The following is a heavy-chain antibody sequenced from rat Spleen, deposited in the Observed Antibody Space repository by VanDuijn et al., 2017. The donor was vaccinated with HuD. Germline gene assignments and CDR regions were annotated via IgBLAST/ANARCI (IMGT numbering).Heavy chain of an antibody. V-gene: IGHV5-29*01. CDR2: ITNTGDNT. J-gene: IGHJ2*01. CDR1: GFTFSNYG. Sequence: EVQLVESGGGLVQPGRSLKLSCAASGFTFSNYGMTWIRQAPGKGLEWVASITNTGDNTYYPDSVKGRFTVSRDNAKSTLYLQMDSLRSEDTATYYCARRHYGYTDYFDYWGQGVMVTVSS. CDR3: ARRHYGYTDYFDY. D-gene: IGHD1-6*01.